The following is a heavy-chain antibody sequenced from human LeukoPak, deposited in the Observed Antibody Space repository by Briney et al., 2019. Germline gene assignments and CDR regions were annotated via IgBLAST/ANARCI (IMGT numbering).Heavy chain of an antibody. J-gene: IGHJ3*02. D-gene: IGHD6-19*01. CDR2: ISSTGNYI. V-gene: IGHV3-21*06. Sequence: GGSLRLSCAASGFTFSSSGMNWVRQAPGKGLEWVSSISSTGNYIYYTESMKGRFTISRDNAKNSLFLQMNSLRAEDTAVYYCAKSVAGTRNAFDIWGQGTMVTVSS. CDR3: AKSVAGTRNAFDI. CDR1: GFTFSSSG.